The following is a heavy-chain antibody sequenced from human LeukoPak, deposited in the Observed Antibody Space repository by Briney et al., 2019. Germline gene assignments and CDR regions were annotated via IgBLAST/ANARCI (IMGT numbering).Heavy chain of an antibody. CDR3: ARISIHDAFDI. J-gene: IGHJ3*02. V-gene: IGHV3-21*01. CDR1: GFTFSSYS. CDR2: ISSSSSYI. Sequence: GSLRLSCAASGFTFSSYSMNWVRQAPGKGLEWVSSISSSSSYIYYADSVKGRFTISRDNAKNSLYLQMNSLRAEDTAVYYCARISIHDAFDIWGQGTMVTVSS. D-gene: IGHD6-6*01.